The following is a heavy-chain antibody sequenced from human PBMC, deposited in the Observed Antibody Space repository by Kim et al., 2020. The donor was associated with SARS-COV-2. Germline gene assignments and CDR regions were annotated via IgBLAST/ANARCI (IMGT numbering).Heavy chain of an antibody. CDR1: GFTFSSYG. Sequence: GGSLRLSCAASGFTFSSYGMHWVRQAPGKGLEWVAVIWYDGSNKYYADSVKGRFTISRDNSKNTLYLQMNSLRAEDTAVYYCARDSANFRITMVRVGRDAFDIWGQGTMVTVSS. CDR2: IWYDGSNK. J-gene: IGHJ3*02. V-gene: IGHV3-33*01. CDR3: ARDSANFRITMVRVGRDAFDI. D-gene: IGHD3-10*01.